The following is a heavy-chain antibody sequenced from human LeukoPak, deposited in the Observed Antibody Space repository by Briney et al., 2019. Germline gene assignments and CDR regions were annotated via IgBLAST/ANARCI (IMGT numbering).Heavy chain of an antibody. D-gene: IGHD2/OR15-2a*01. CDR2: ISHSGTT. V-gene: IGHV4-34*01. Sequence: SETLSLTCAVYGGSFTAYYWNWIRQPPGKGLEWIGEISHSGTTNSNPSLKSRVTISVDTSKNQFSLQLSSVTAADTAVYYCARANRRRSRNFFDPWGQGTLVTVSS. CDR3: ARANRRRSRNFFDP. CDR1: GGSFTAYY. J-gene: IGHJ5*02.